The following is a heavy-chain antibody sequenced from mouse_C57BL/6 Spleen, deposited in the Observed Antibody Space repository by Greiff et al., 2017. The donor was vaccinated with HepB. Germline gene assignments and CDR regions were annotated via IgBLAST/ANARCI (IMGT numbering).Heavy chain of an antibody. CDR3: ARACYYERGY. J-gene: IGHJ4*01. Sequence: QVKVEQSGAELVLPGASVKISCKASGYAFTSYWLHWVKQRPGKGLEWIGQIYPADGYTNYNQKFKGKSTLTADKSSSTAYMHLSSLTSEDSAVYCCARACYYERGYWGQGTSVTV. CDR2: IYPADGYT. V-gene: IGHV1-80*01. D-gene: IGHD1-1*01. CDR1: GYAFTSYW.